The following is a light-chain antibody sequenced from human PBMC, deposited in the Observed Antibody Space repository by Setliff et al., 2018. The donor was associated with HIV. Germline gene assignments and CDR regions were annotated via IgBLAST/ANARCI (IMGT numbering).Light chain of an antibody. Sequence: QSVLTQPASVSGSPGQSITMSCTGNSSNVGKYDLVSWYRQYPGKAPQLTIYEVSKRPSGVSKRFSGSKSGSAASLTISGLQPDDEADYFCSSYAGSTSFDGVGSGTKV. V-gene: IGLV2-23*02. CDR1: SSNVGKYDL. CDR2: EVS. CDR3: SSYAGSTSFDG. J-gene: IGLJ1*01.